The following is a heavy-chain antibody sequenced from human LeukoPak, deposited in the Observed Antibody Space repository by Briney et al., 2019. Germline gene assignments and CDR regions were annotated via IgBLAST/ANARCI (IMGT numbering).Heavy chain of an antibody. J-gene: IGHJ5*02. V-gene: IGHV1-69*13. CDR2: IIPIFGTA. CDR1: GGTFSSYA. CDR3: ATDENYCSSTSCYYNWFDP. D-gene: IGHD2-2*01. Sequence: SVKVSCKASGGTFSSYAISWVRQAPGQGLEWMGGIIPIFGTANYAQKFQGRVTITADESTSTAYMELSSLRSEDTAVYYCATDENYCSSTSCYYNWFDPWGQGTLVTVSS.